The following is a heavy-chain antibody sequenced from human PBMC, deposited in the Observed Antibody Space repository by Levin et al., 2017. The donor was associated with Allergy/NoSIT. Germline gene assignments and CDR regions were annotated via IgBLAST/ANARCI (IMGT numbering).Heavy chain of an antibody. D-gene: IGHD4-17*01. CDR3: ARGGLTTVDY. J-gene: IGHJ4*02. V-gene: IGHV3-48*01. CDR2: ISSSSSTI. CDR1: GFTFSSYS. Sequence: QPGGSLRLSCAASGFTFSSYSMNWVRQAPGKGLEWVSYISSSSSTIYYADSVKGRFTISRDNAKNSLYLQMNSLRAEDTAVYYCARGGLTTVDYWGQGTLVTVSS.